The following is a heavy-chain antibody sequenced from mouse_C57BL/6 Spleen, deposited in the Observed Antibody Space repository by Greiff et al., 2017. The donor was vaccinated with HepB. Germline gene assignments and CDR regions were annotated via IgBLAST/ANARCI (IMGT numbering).Heavy chain of an antibody. Sequence: DVQLVESGGGLVQPKGSLKLSCAASGFTFNTYAMHWVRQAPGKGLEWVARIRSKSSNYATYYADSVKDRFTISRDDSQSMLYLQMNNLKTEDTAMYYCVREWDDYDGPWFAYWGQGTLVTVSA. CDR3: VREWDDYDGPWFAY. CDR2: IRSKSSNYAT. CDR1: GFTFNTYA. D-gene: IGHD2-4*01. J-gene: IGHJ3*01. V-gene: IGHV10-3*01.